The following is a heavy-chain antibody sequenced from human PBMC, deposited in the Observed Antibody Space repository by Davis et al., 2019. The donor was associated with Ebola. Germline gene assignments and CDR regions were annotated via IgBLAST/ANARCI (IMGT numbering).Heavy chain of an antibody. CDR3: AKSGLSFGVVKYHYGMDV. CDR1: GFTFSSYW. D-gene: IGHD3-3*01. Sequence: GGSLRLSCAASGFTFSSYWMSWVRQAPGKGLEWVANIKQDGSEKYYVDSVKGRFTISRDNAKNSLYLQMNSLRAEDTAVYYCAKSGLSFGVVKYHYGMDVWGKGTTVTVFS. J-gene: IGHJ6*04. CDR2: IKQDGSEK. V-gene: IGHV3-7*03.